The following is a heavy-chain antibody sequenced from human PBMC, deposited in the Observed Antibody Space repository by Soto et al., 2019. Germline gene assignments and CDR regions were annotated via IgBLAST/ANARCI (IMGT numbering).Heavy chain of an antibody. CDR1: GFIVSSNY. CDR3: ARDQSTSWSVDYYGMDV. V-gene: IGHV3-53*01. Sequence: EVQLVESGGGLIQPGGSLRLSCAASGFIVSSNYMSWVRQAPGKGLEWVAVIYSGGSTYYADSVKGRFTISRDNSKNTLCLPTNTLTAEETAVYYCARDQSTSWSVDYYGMDVWGQGTTVTVSS. J-gene: IGHJ6*02. CDR2: IYSGGST. D-gene: IGHD6-13*01.